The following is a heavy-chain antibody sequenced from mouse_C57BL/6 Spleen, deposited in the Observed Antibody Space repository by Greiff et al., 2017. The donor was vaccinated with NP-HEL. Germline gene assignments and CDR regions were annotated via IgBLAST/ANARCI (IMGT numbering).Heavy chain of an antibody. CDR3: ARIQKLVATYFDY. CDR1: GYTFTSYW. V-gene: IGHV1S81*02. CDR2: TNPTNGRT. Sequence: VKLMESGAELVKAGASVKMSCKASGYTFTSYWMHWVKQRLGQGLEWFAETNPTNGRTYYNEKFKSKATLTVDKSSSTAYMLLSGPTFEDSAVYYCARIQKLVATYFDYWGQGTTLTVSS. D-gene: IGHD1-1*01. J-gene: IGHJ2*01.